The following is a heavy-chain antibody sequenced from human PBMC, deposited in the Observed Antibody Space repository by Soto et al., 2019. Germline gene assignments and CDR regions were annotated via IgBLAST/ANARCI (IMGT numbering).Heavy chain of an antibody. CDR2: IWYDGSNK. CDR1: GFTFSSYG. D-gene: IGHD6-13*01. Sequence: QVQLVESGGGVVQPGRSLRLSCAASGFTFSSYGMHWVRQAPGKGLEWVAVIWYDGSNKYYADSVKGRFTISRDNSKNPLYLQKNSLRAEDTAVYYCARAPYSSSWYGYYCYGMDVWGQGTTVTVSS. V-gene: IGHV3-33*01. CDR3: ARAPYSSSWYGYYCYGMDV. J-gene: IGHJ6*02.